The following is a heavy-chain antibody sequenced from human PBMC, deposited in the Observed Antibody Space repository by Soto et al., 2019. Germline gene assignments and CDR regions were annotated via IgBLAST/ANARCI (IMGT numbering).Heavy chain of an antibody. D-gene: IGHD6-6*01. Sequence: SETLSLTCTVSGGSVSSGSYYWSWIRQPPGKGLEWIRYIYYSGSTNYNPSLKSRVTISVDTSKNQFSLKLSSVTAADTAVYYCAREYRSSSSFDYWGQGTLVPVSP. CDR1: GGSVSSGSYY. CDR3: AREYRSSSSFDY. J-gene: IGHJ4*02. V-gene: IGHV4-61*01. CDR2: IYYSGST.